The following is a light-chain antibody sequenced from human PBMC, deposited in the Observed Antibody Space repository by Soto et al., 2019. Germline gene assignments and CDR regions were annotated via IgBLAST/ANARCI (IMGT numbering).Light chain of an antibody. Sequence: DIQLTQSPSFLSASVGDRVTITCRASQGISSYLAWYQQKPGEAPKLLIYAASTLRGGLPSRFSGSGSGTEFTLTISSLQHEDFATYYCQGLNDYPITFGQGTRLEIK. J-gene: IGKJ5*01. V-gene: IGKV1-9*01. CDR1: QGISSY. CDR2: AAS. CDR3: QGLNDYPIT.